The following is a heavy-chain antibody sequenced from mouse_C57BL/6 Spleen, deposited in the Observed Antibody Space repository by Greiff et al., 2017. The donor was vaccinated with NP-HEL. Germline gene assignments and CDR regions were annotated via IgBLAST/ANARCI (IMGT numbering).Heavy chain of an antibody. D-gene: IGHD2-4*01. CDR2: ISYDGSN. J-gene: IGHJ2*01. Sequence: EVQVVESGPGLVKPSQSLSLTCSVTGYSITSGYYWNWIRQFPGNKLEWMGYISYDGSNNYNPSLKNRISITRDTSKNQFFLKLNSVTTEDTATYYCARGGDYVHYFDYWGQGTTLTVSS. CDR1: GYSITSGYY. V-gene: IGHV3-6*01. CDR3: ARGGDYVHYFDY.